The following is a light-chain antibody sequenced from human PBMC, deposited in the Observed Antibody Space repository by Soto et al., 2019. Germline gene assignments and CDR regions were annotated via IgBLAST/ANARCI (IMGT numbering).Light chain of an antibody. Sequence: QSALTQPASVSGSPGQSITISCTGTSRDVGGYNYVSWYQQHPGKAPKLMIYDVSNRPSGVSNRFSGSTSGNTASMTISGLQAEDEAEYYCSSYTSSSTLDVFGTGTKVTVL. CDR3: SSYTSSSTLDV. V-gene: IGLV2-14*01. CDR1: SRDVGGYNY. CDR2: DVS. J-gene: IGLJ1*01.